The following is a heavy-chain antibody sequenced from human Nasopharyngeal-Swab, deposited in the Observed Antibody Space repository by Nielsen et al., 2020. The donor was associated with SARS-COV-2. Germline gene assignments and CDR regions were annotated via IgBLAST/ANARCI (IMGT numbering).Heavy chain of an antibody. J-gene: IGHJ4*02. CDR3: ARANRSGIFGVVLNFDY. CDR1: GGSISSGGYY. CDR2: IYYSGST. Sequence: SETLSLTCTDSGGSISSGGYYWSWIRQHPGKGLEWIGYIYYSGSTYYNPSLKSRVTISVDTSKNQFSLKLSSVPAADTAVYYCARANRSGIFGVVLNFDYWGQGTLVTVSS. D-gene: IGHD3-3*01. V-gene: IGHV4-31*03.